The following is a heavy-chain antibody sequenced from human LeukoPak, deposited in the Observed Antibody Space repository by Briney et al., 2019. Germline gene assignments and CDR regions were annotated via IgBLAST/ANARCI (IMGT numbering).Heavy chain of an antibody. D-gene: IGHD5-12*01. CDR3: ASPSIVATTLFDY. CDR2: ISSSSTI. V-gene: IGHV3-48*01. J-gene: IGHJ4*02. CDR1: GFTFSSYS. Sequence: GGSLRLSCAASGFTFSSYSMNWVRQAPGKGLEWVSYISSSSTIYYADSVKGRFTVSRDNAKNSLYLQMNSLRAEDTAVYYCASPSIVATTLFDYWGQGTLVTVSS.